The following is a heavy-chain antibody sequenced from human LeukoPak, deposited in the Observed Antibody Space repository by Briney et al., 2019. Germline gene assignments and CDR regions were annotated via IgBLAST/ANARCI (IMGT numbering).Heavy chain of an antibody. J-gene: IGHJ6*02. CDR2: IYPGDSDT. D-gene: IGHD3-10*01. Sequence: GESLKISCKGSGYSFTSYWIGWVRQMPGKGLEWMGIIYPGDSDTRYSPSFQGQVTISADKSISTAYPQWSSLKASDTAMYYCARLGFNYGTYYYYGMDVWGQGTTVTVSS. V-gene: IGHV5-51*01. CDR1: GYSFTSYW. CDR3: ARLGFNYGTYYYYGMDV.